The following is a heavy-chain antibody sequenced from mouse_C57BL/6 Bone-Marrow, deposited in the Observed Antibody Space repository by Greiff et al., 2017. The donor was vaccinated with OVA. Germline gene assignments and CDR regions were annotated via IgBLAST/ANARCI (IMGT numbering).Heavy chain of an antibody. D-gene: IGHD6-5*01. J-gene: IGHJ1*03. CDR1: GFTFSDYY. Sequence: EVMLVESGGGLVQPGGSLKLSCAASGFTFSDYYMYWVRQTPEKRLEWVAYISNGGGSTYYPDTVKGRFTISRDNAKNTLYLQMSRLQSEDTAMYYCARHEGAYVSYGYIDVWGTGTTVTVSS. V-gene: IGHV5-12*01. CDR3: ARHEGAYVSYGYIDV. CDR2: ISNGGGST.